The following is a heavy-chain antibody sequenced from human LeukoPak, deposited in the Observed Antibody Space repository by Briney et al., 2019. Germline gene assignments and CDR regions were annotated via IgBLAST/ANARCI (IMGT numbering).Heavy chain of an antibody. CDR3: ARYSLSNTGIVGATFGDAFDI. Sequence: SETLSLTCTVSGGSISSYYWSWIRQPPGKGLEWIGYIYHTGSTSYNPSLKGRVTISVVTSKNQFSLKLSSVTAADTAVYYCARYSLSNTGIVGATFGDAFDIWGQGTMVTVSS. CDR2: IYHTGST. J-gene: IGHJ3*02. D-gene: IGHD1-26*01. V-gene: IGHV4-59*01. CDR1: GGSISSYY.